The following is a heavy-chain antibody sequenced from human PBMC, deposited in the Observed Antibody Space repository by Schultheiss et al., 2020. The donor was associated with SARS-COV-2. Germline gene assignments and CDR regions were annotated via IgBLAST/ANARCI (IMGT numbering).Heavy chain of an antibody. CDR2: IIPIFGKV. CDR1: GYIFTNYG. D-gene: IGHD1-1*01. V-gene: IGHV1-18*01. J-gene: IGHJ6*03. CDR3: ARGVWTSWYYYYMDV. Sequence: ASVKVSCKASGYIFTNYGISWVRQAPGQGLEWMGGIIPIFGKVDYAQKFQGRVTMTTDTSTSTAYMELRSLRSDDTAVYYCARGVWTSWYYYYMDVWGKGTTVTVSS.